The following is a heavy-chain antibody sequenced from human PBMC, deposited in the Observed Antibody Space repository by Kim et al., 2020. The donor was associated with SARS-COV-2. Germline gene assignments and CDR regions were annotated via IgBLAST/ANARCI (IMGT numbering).Heavy chain of an antibody. CDR3: ARLYGNGLDV. V-gene: IGHV3-21*01. D-gene: IGHD4-4*01. CDR1: RFTFPTYH. CDR2: ISFSGTYT. J-gene: IGHJ6*02. Sequence: GGSLRLSCAASRFTFPTYHMNWVRQAPGKGLEWVSSISFSGTYTYYADSGRGRFTISRDNAKHSPSLQMNSLRAEDTGVYYCARLYGNGLDVWGEGTTGT.